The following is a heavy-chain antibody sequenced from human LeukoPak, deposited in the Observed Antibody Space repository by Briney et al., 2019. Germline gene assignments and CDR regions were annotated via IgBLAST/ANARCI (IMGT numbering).Heavy chain of an antibody. V-gene: IGHV3-23*01. CDR2: ISGSGGST. Sequence: GGSLRLSCAASGFTFSSYAMSWVRQAPGKGLEWVSAISGSGGSTYYADSVKGRFTISRDNSKNTLYLQMNSLRAEDTAVYYCVRDRGGLRYFDYWGQGTLVTVSS. CDR3: VRDRGGLRYFDY. CDR1: GFTFSSYA. D-gene: IGHD5-12*01. J-gene: IGHJ4*02.